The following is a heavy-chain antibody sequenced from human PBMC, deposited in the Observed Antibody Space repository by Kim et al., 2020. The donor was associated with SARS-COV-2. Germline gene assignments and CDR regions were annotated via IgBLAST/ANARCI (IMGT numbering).Heavy chain of an antibody. J-gene: IGHJ3*02. Sequence: GGSLRLSCAASGFTFSSYSMNWVRQAPGKGLEWVSSISSSSSYIYYADSVKGRFTISRDNAKNSLYLQMNSLRAEDTAVYYCARVLGSTRGDAFDIWGQGTMVTVSS. CDR1: GFTFSSYS. CDR2: ISSSSSYI. CDR3: ARVLGSTRGDAFDI. V-gene: IGHV3-21*01.